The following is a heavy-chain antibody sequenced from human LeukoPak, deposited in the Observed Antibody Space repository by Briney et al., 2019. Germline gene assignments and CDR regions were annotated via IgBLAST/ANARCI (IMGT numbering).Heavy chain of an antibody. CDR3: AKGSRDGCKPTKSHYFDY. J-gene: IGHJ4*02. D-gene: IGHD5-24*01. CDR2: ISGSGGST. V-gene: IGHV3-23*01. Sequence: GGSLRLSCAASGFTFSSYAMSWVRQAPGKGLEWVSAISGSGGSTYYADSVKGRFTISRDNSKNTLYLQMNSLRDEDTAVYYCAKGSRDGCKPTKSHYFDYWGQGTLVTVSS. CDR1: GFTFSSYA.